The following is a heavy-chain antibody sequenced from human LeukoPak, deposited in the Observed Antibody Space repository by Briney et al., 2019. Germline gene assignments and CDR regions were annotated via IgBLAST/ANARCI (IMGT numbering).Heavy chain of an antibody. V-gene: IGHV3-23*01. CDR1: GFPFSDFS. CDR2: TNSGGSST. D-gene: IGHD2-8*01. CDR3: AKQSYARSLGE. J-gene: IGHJ4*02. Sequence: PGGSLRLSCATSGFPFSDFSMSWVRQAPRKGLEWISTTNSGGSSTDYAESVKGRFTISRDNSKNTLYLQMSSLRVEDTAMYYCAKQSYARSLGEGGPGTPVTVSS.